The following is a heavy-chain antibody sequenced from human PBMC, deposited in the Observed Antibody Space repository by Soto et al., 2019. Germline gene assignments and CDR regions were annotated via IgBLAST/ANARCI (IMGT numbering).Heavy chain of an antibody. J-gene: IGHJ6*02. Sequence: QVQLVQSGAEVKKPGSSVKVSCKASGGTFSSHAISWVRQAPGQGLEWMGGIIPIFGTANYAQKFQGRVTINAVESTSTAYMGMSSLRSEDTAVYYCALSRQLDSYYYYGMDVGGQGTTVTVSS. CDR3: ALSRQLDSYYYYGMDV. CDR1: GGTFSSHA. D-gene: IGHD6-6*01. CDR2: IIPIFGTA. V-gene: IGHV1-69*19.